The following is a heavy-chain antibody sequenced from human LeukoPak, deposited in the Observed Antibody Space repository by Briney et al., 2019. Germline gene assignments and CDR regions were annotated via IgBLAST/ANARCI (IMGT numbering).Heavy chain of an antibody. CDR2: ISAYNGNT. D-gene: IGHD6-19*01. CDR1: GYTFTSYG. CDR3: ARDVRAVAGPNIYFDY. V-gene: IGHV1-18*01. J-gene: IGHJ4*02. Sequence: ASVKVSCKASGYTFTSYGISWVRQAPGQGLEWMGWISAYNGNTNYAQKLQGRVTMTTDTSTSTAYMELRSLRSDDTVVYYCARDVRAVAGPNIYFDYWGQGTLVTVSS.